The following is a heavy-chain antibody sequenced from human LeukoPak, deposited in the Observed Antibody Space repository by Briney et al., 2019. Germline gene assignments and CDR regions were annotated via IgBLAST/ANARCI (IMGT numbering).Heavy chain of an antibody. Sequence: GRSLRLSCAASGFIFSRFGMHWVRQAPGKGLEWVAVLSDGGSHEWFADSVKGRFTISRDNSKSTLYLQMNSLRAEDTAVYYCATSRDYYDSNGYYPYYFDYWGQGTLVTVSS. J-gene: IGHJ4*02. CDR2: LSDGGSHE. D-gene: IGHD3-22*01. V-gene: IGHV3-30*03. CDR1: GFIFSRFG. CDR3: ATSRDYYDSNGYYPYYFDY.